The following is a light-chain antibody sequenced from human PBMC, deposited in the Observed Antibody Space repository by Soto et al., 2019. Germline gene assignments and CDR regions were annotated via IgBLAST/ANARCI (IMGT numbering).Light chain of an antibody. J-gene: IGKJ1*01. CDR3: QHMRT. CDR2: KAS. V-gene: IGKV1-5*03. CDR1: QTISSW. Sequence: DIQMTQPPSTLSGSVGDRVTITCRASQTISSWLAWYQQKPGKAPKLLIYKASTLKSGVPSRFSGSGFGTEFSLTISSLQPDDFGSYYCQHMRTFGQGTKVDIK.